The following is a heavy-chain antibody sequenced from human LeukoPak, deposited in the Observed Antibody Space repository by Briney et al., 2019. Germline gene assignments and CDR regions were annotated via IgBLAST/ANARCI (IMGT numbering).Heavy chain of an antibody. CDR2: IRYDGSNK. CDR3: AKAGFYGDYGDY. CDR1: GFTFSSYG. V-gene: IGHV3-30*02. Sequence: GGSLRLSCAASGFTFSSYGMHWVRQAPGKGLEWVAFIRYDGSNKYYADSVKGRFTISRDNSKNTLYLQMNSLRAEDTAVHYCAKAGFYGDYGDYWGQGTLVTVSS. D-gene: IGHD4-17*01. J-gene: IGHJ4*02.